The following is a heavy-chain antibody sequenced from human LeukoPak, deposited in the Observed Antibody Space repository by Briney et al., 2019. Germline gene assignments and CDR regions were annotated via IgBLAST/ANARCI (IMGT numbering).Heavy chain of an antibody. V-gene: IGHV4-34*01. Sequence: TASETLSLTCAVYGGSFSGYYWSWIRQPPGKGLEWIGEINHSGSTNYNPSLKSRVTISVDTSKNQFSLKLSSVTAADTAVYYCASGGGYSGYDYYFDYWGQGTLVTVSS. D-gene: IGHD5-12*01. CDR3: ASGGGYSGYDYYFDY. J-gene: IGHJ4*02. CDR2: INHSGST. CDR1: GGSFSGYY.